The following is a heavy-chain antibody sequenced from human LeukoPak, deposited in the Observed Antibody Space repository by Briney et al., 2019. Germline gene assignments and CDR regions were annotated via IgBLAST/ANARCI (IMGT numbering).Heavy chain of an antibody. V-gene: IGHV4-30-2*01. CDR2: IYHSGST. CDR3: ASSTVVTPFGD. J-gene: IGHJ4*02. D-gene: IGHD4-23*01. Sequence: SETLSLTCTVSGGSISSGGYYWSWIRQPPGKGLEWIGYIYHSGSTYYNPSLKSRVTISVDRSKNQFSLKLSSVTAADTAVYYCASSTVVTPFGDWGQGTLVTVSS. CDR1: GGSISSGGYY.